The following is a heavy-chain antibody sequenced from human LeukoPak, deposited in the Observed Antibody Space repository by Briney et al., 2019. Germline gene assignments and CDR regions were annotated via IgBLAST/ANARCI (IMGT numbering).Heavy chain of an antibody. J-gene: IGHJ3*02. CDR3: ASPFGANAFDI. D-gene: IGHD3-10*01. CDR1: GFTFSTYY. V-gene: IGHV3-23*01. Sequence: GGSLRLSCAASGFTFSTYYMSWVRQAPGKGLEWVSVISGRGGTIHYADSVKGRLTISRDNSKNTLYLQMNSLRAEDTAVYYCASPFGANAFDIWGQGTMVIVSS. CDR2: ISGRGGTI.